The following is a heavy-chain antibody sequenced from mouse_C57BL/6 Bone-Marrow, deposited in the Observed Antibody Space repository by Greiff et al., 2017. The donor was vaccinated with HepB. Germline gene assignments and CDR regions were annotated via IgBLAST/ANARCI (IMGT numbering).Heavy chain of an antibody. D-gene: IGHD2-3*01. CDR3: ARFGYYPY. V-gene: IGHV1-59*01. Sequence: QVQLQQPGAELVRPGTSVKLSCKASGYTFTSYWMHWVKQRPGQGLEWIGVIDPSDSYTNYNQKFKGKATLTVDTSSSTAYMHLSSLTSEDSAVYYCARFGYYPYWGQGTTLTVSS. CDR1: GYTFTSYW. CDR2: IDPSDSYT. J-gene: IGHJ2*01.